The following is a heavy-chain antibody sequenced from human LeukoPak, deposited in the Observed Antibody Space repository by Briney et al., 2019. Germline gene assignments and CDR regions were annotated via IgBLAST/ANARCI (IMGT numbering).Heavy chain of an antibody. CDR3: VKDSSSGSYFDY. J-gene: IGHJ4*02. Sequence: PGGFLRLSCSASGFTFSRYAMHWVRQAPGKGLEYVSAISSNGGSTYYADSVKGRFTISRDNSRNTLHLQMSSLRVEDTAVYYCVKDSSSGSYFDYWGQGTLVTVSS. CDR1: GFTFSRYA. D-gene: IGHD3-10*01. CDR2: ISSNGGST. V-gene: IGHV3-64D*06.